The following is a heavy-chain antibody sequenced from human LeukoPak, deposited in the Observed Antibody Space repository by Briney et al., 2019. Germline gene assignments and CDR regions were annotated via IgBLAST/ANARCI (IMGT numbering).Heavy chain of an antibody. Sequence: SGGSLRLSCAASGFTFDDYGMSWVRQAPGKGLEWVSGINWNGGSTGYADSVKGRFTISRDNSKNTLYLQMNSLRAEDTAVYYCAKDPGSFWSGYQLDYWGQGTLVTVSS. CDR1: GFTFDDYG. CDR2: INWNGGST. D-gene: IGHD3-3*01. V-gene: IGHV3-20*04. J-gene: IGHJ4*02. CDR3: AKDPGSFWSGYQLDY.